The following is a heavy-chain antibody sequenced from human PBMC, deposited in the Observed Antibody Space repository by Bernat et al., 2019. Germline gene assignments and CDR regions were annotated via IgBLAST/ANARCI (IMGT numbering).Heavy chain of an antibody. CDR2: IRNKPNSYTT. CDR1: GSTFSDHY. D-gene: IGHD2-15*01. Sequence: EVQLVESGGGLVQPGGSLRLSCAASGSTFSDHYMDWVRQAPGKGLEWISRIRNKPNSYTTEYAASVKGRFTISRDDSKNSLYLQMNSLKTEDTAVYYYVRDAGYCSGGSCYNLFDSWGQGTLVTVSS. V-gene: IGHV3-72*01. J-gene: IGHJ4*02. CDR3: VRDAGYCSGGSCYNLFDS.